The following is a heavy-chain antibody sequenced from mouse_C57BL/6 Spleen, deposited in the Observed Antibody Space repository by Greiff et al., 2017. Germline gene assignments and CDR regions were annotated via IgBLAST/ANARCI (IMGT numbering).Heavy chain of an antibody. D-gene: IGHD1-1*01. J-gene: IGHJ1*03. CDR3: ASPITTVTRYFDV. CDR1: GFTFSDYG. V-gene: IGHV5-17*01. Sequence: EVNVVESGGGLVKPGGSLKLSCAASGFTFSDYGMHWVRQAPEKGLEWVAYISSGSSTIYYADTVKGRFTISRDNAKNTLFLQMTSLRSEDTAMYYCASPITTVTRYFDVWGTGTTVTVSS. CDR2: ISSGSSTI.